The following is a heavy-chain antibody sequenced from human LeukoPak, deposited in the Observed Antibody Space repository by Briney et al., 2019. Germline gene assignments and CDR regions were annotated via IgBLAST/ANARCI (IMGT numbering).Heavy chain of an antibody. CDR2: VDVSGGTT. D-gene: IGHD5-24*01. CDR3: AKKRWLHSPFDY. V-gene: IGHV3-23*01. Sequence: GGSLRLSCAASGFTFSSYFMSWVRQAPGKGLEWVSTVDVSGGTTYYADSVKGRLTISRDNSKNTLYLQMNSLRADDTAVYYCAKKRWLHSPFDYWGQGTLVTVSS. CDR1: GFTFSSYF. J-gene: IGHJ4*02.